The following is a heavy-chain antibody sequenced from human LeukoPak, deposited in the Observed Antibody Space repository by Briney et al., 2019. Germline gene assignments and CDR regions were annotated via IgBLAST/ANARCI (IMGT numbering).Heavy chain of an antibody. CDR3: AGIYDDTDDY. Sequence: SETLSLTCAVYGGSFSGYYWSWIRQPPGKGLEWIGEINHSGSTNYNPSLKSRVTISVDTSKNQFSLKLSSVTAADTAVYYRAGIYDDTDDYWGQGTLVTVSS. CDR1: GGSFSGYY. J-gene: IGHJ4*02. CDR2: INHSGST. D-gene: IGHD5/OR15-5a*01. V-gene: IGHV4-34*01.